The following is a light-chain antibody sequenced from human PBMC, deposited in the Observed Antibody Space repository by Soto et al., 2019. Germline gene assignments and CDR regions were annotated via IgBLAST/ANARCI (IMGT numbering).Light chain of an antibody. V-gene: IGLV1-44*01. CDR3: AAWDASLNGYV. CDR2: NSY. J-gene: IGLJ1*01. CDR1: SSNIGSKT. Sequence: SCSGSSSNIGSKTVTWYQQLPGTVPKLLIYNSYQRPSGVPDRFSGSKSGTSASLAISGLQSEDEADYYCAAWDASLNGYVFGAGTKVTV.